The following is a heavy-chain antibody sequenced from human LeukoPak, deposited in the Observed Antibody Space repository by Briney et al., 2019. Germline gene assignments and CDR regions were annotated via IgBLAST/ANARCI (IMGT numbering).Heavy chain of an antibody. D-gene: IGHD4/OR15-4a*01. CDR1: GYTFTGYY. J-gene: IGHJ5*02. CDR2: INPNSGHT. CDR3: ARALGLSSGLDP. V-gene: IGHV1-2*02. Sequence: ASVKVSCKASGYTFTGYYIQWMRQAPGQGLEWMGWINPNSGHTDYAQRFQGRVTLATDTSINTAFMEVSSLRSDDTAIYYCARALGLSSGLDPWGQGTLVTVSS.